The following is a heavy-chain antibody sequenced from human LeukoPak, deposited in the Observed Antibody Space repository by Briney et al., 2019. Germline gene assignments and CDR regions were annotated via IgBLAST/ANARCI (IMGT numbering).Heavy chain of an antibody. Sequence: PSETLSLTCSGSGASISSGDYYWNWIRQPAGKGLEWIGRIYTSGGTNYNPSLKSRVIISVDTSKNQFSLKLSSVTAADTAVYYCARGPVFSLERGSFDYWGQGTLVTVSS. D-gene: IGHD3-10*01. CDR2: IYTSGGT. CDR1: GASISSGDYY. CDR3: ARGPVFSLERGSFDY. J-gene: IGHJ4*02. V-gene: IGHV4-61*02.